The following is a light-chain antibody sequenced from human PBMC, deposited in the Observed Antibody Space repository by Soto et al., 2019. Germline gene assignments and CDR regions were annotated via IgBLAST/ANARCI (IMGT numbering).Light chain of an antibody. CDR1: QGFRKA. CDR3: LQHISYPPT. CDR2: PEY. Sequence: DIQMTQSPSSLSASVGDRVTITCRASQGFRKAFGWYQQNTGKAPKGLIYPEYSLQSGVPTRFSGSGSGTEFTLTISRLQAEDFAAYYCLQHISYPPTFGRGTKVEIK. V-gene: IGKV1-17*01. J-gene: IGKJ1*01.